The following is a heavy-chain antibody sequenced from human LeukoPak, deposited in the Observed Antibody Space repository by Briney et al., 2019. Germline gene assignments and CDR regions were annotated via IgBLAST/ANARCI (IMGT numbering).Heavy chain of an antibody. CDR2: ITSSGDIK. CDR1: GFTFTTYE. V-gene: IGHV3-48*03. J-gene: IGHJ4*02. CDR3: ARDIYGDEDFDY. D-gene: IGHD3-10*01. Sequence: GGSLRLSCATSGFTFTTYEMNWVRQAPGKGLEWVSYITSSGDIKTYADPVKGRFTMSRDDAKNSVYLQMNSLRPEHTAVYYCARDIYGDEDFDYWGQGTLVSVSS.